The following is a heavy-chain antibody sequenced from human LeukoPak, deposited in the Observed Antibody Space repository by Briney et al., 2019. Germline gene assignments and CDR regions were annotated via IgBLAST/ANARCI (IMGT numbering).Heavy chain of an antibody. D-gene: IGHD4-17*01. J-gene: IGHJ5*02. CDR2: IYYSGST. Sequence: TSETLSLTCTVSGGSISSYYWSWIRQPPGKGLEWIGYIYYSGSTNYNPSLKSRVTISVDTSKNQLSLKLSSVTAADTAVYYCARGRRTTVGNWFDPWGQGTLVTVSS. CDR1: GGSISSYY. V-gene: IGHV4-59*01. CDR3: ARGRRTTVGNWFDP.